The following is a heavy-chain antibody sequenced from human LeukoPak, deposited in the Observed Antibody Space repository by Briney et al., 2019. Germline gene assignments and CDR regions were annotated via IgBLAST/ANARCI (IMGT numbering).Heavy chain of an antibody. V-gene: IGHV4-34*01. D-gene: IGHD3-10*01. CDR2: INHSGSI. CDR1: GGSFSGYY. J-gene: IGHJ3*02. Sequence: SETLSLTCAVYGGSFSGYYWSWTRQPPGKGLEWIGEINHSGSINYNPSLKSRVTISVDTSKNQFSLKLSSVTAADTAVYYCARDLVRDAFDIWGQGTMVTVSS. CDR3: ARDLVRDAFDI.